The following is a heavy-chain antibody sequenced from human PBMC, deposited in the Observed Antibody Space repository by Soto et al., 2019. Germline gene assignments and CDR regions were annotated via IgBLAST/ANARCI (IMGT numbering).Heavy chain of an antibody. J-gene: IGHJ5*02. CDR2: IKHSGST. CDR3: ARKRWTPHRPLNWFYP. CDR1: GGSFSGYY. Sequence: SETLSLTCAVYGGSFSGYYWSWIRQPPGKGLEWIGEIKHSGSTNYNPSLKSRVTISVDTSKNQFSLKLSSVTAADTAVYYCARKRWTPHRPLNWFYPWGQGTLVTVSS. D-gene: IGHD2-15*01. V-gene: IGHV4-34*01.